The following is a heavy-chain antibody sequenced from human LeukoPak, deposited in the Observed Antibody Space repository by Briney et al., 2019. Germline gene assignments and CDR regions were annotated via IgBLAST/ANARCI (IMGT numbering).Heavy chain of an antibody. J-gene: IGHJ6*02. CDR2: INPNSGGT. V-gene: IGHV1-2*02. D-gene: IGHD3-10*01. CDR3: ARDKLFMVRGADYYYYGMDV. Sequence: ASVKVSCKASGYTLTGYYMHWVRQAPGQGLEWMGWINPNSGGTNYAQKFQGRVTMTRDTSISTAYMELSRLRSDDTAVYYCARDKLFMVRGADYYYYGMDVWGQGTTVTVSS. CDR1: GYTLTGYY.